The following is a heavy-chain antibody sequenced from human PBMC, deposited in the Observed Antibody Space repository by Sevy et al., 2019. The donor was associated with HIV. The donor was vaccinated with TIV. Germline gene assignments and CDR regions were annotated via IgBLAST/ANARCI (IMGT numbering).Heavy chain of an antibody. CDR3: ARESYDFWTGPVDYDYGMDV. J-gene: IGHJ6*02. V-gene: IGHV1-2*02. CDR2: INPKSGAT. CDR1: GYSFSDSGYY. Sequence: CGSVKVSCKASGYSFSDSGYYVHWVRQAPGQGLEWMGWINPKSGATKYAQKFQGRVTMTRDTSVSTANMELTRLTSDDTAVYYCARESYDFWTGPVDYDYGMDVWGQGTTVTVSS. D-gene: IGHD3-3*01.